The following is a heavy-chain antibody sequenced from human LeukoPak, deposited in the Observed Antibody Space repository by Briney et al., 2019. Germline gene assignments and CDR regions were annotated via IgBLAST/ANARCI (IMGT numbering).Heavy chain of an antibody. CDR3: AKAELYSSSWFPMDV. V-gene: IGHV3-30*18. CDR2: ISYDGSNK. Sequence: PGRSLRLSCAASGFTFSTSIMHWVRQAPGKGLEWVAVISYDGSNKYYADSVKGRFTISRDNSKNTLYLRMNSLRAEDTAVYYCAKAELYSSSWFPMDVWGQGTTVTASS. CDR1: GFTFSTSI. J-gene: IGHJ6*02. D-gene: IGHD6-13*01.